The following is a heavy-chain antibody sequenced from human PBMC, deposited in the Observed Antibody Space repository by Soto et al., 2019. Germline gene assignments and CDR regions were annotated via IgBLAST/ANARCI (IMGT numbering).Heavy chain of an antibody. D-gene: IGHD4-17*01. V-gene: IGHV1-8*01. J-gene: IGHJ6*02. Sequence: GASVKVSCKASGYTFTSYDINWVRQATGQGLEWMGWMNPNSGNTGYAQKFQGRVTMTRNTSISTAYMELSSLRSEDTAVYYCARLDYGGNTYYYYGMDVWGQGTTVTVSS. CDR2: MNPNSGNT. CDR3: ARLDYGGNTYYYYGMDV. CDR1: GYTFTSYD.